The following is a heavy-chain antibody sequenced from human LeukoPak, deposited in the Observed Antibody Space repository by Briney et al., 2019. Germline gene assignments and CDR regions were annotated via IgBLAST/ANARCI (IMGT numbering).Heavy chain of an antibody. CDR1: GYTFTSYY. D-gene: IGHD3-22*01. V-gene: IGHV1-46*01. CDR2: INPSDGST. Sequence: ASVKVPCKASGYTFTSYYLHWVRQAPEQGLQWMAIINPSDGSTTYAQKFQGRVTMTRDTSTSTVYMELSSLRSDDTAVYYCARDPGYYDSSGYLLYDYWGQGTLVTVSS. J-gene: IGHJ4*02. CDR3: ARDPGYYDSSGYLLYDY.